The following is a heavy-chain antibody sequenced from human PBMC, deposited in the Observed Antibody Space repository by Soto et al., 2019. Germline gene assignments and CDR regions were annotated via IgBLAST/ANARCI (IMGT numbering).Heavy chain of an antibody. Sequence: GGSLRLSCAASGFTFSSYSMNWVRQAPGKGLEWVSSISSSSSYIYYADSVKGRFTISRDNAKNSLYLQMNSLRAEDTAVYYCARGPQLRYFDWPSYNWFDPWGQGTLVTVSS. CDR1: GFTFSSYS. CDR3: ARGPQLRYFDWPSYNWFDP. CDR2: ISSSSSYI. J-gene: IGHJ5*02. V-gene: IGHV3-21*01. D-gene: IGHD3-9*01.